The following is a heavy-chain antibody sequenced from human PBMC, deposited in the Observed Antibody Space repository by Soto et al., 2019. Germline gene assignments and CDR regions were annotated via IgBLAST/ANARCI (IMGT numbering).Heavy chain of an antibody. CDR2: ISAYNGNT. J-gene: IGHJ4*02. CDR1: GYTFTSYG. CDR3: ARAWDPVYYYDGSGYYFDY. Sequence: GASVKVSCKASGYTFTSYGISWVRQAPGQGLEWMGWISAYNGNTNYAQKLQGRVTMTTDTSTSTAYMELRSLRSDDTAVYYCARAWDPVYYYDGSGYYFDYWGQGTLVTVSS. V-gene: IGHV1-18*01. D-gene: IGHD3-22*01.